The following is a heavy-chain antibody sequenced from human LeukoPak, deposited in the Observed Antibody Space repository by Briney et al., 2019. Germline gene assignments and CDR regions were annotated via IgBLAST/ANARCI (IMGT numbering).Heavy chain of an antibody. CDR3: ARDRYYDSSGYRPHFDY. J-gene: IGHJ4*02. V-gene: IGHV3-53*01. CDR1: GFTVSSNY. CDR2: IYSGGST. D-gene: IGHD3-22*01. Sequence: PGGSLRLSCAASGFTVSSNYMSWVRQAPGKWLEWVSVIYSGGSTYYADSVKGRFTISRDNSKNTLYLQMNSLRAENTAVYYCARDRYYDSSGYRPHFDYWGQGTLVTVSS.